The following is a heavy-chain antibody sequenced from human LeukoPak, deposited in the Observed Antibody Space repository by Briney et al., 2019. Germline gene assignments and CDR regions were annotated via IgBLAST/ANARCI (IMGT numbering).Heavy chain of an antibody. CDR2: ISYDGNNE. V-gene: IGHV3-30-3*01. J-gene: IGHJ4*02. Sequence: GRSLRLSCAASGFTFSSYAMHWVRQAPGKGLEWVAVISYDGNNEYYADSVKGRFTISRDNSKNTLYLQMNSLRAEDTAVYYCARGSYGDYESYFDYWGQGTLVTVPS. D-gene: IGHD4-17*01. CDR1: GFTFSSYA. CDR3: ARGSYGDYESYFDY.